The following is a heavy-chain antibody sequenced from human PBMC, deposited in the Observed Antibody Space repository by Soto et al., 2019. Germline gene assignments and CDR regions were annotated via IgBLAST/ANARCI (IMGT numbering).Heavy chain of an antibody. Sequence: EVQLVQSGAEVKKPGESLRISCKGSGYNFGSYWISWVRQMPGKGLEWMGRFDPSDSYTNYNPSFQGHVTISADKSISTAYVQRSSLKASDTAMYFCARHPYIGGLDVWGQGTTVTVSS. V-gene: IGHV5-10-1*03. CDR2: FDPSDSYT. CDR3: ARHPYIGGLDV. J-gene: IGHJ6*02. CDR1: GYNFGSYW. D-gene: IGHD2-15*01.